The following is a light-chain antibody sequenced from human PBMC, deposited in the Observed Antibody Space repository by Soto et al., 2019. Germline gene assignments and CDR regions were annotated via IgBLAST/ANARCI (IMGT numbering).Light chain of an antibody. CDR3: QQSNNWPFT. V-gene: IGKV3-15*01. CDR2: GTS. CDR1: QSVSSN. Sequence: EIVMTQSPATLSVSPGERVTLSRRASQSVSSNLAWYQQKPGQAPRLLIYGTSTRATGIPDRFSGSGSGTGFTLTISSLQSEDFAVYYCQQSNNWPFTFGPGTKVDIK. J-gene: IGKJ3*01.